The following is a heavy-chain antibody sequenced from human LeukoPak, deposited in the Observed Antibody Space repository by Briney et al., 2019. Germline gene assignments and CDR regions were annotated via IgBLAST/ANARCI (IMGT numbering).Heavy chain of an antibody. J-gene: IGHJ1*01. CDR2: FDPEDGET. CDR1: GYTLTELS. CDR3: APYSPEYSGSYALPH. D-gene: IGHD1-26*01. Sequence: ASVKVSCKVSGYTLTELSMHWVRQAPGKGLEWRGGFDPEDGETIYAQKFQGRVTMTEDTSTDTAYMELSSLRSEDTAVYYCAPYSPEYSGSYALPHWGQGTLVTVSS. V-gene: IGHV1-24*01.